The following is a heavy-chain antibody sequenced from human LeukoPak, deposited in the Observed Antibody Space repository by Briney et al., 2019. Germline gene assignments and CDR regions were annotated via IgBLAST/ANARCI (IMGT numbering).Heavy chain of an antibody. Sequence: GASVKVSCKASGYTFTSYYMHWVRQAPGQGLEWMGIINPSGGSTSYAQKFQGRVTVTRDTSTSTVYMELSSLRSEDTAVYYCARGRIAAAGTDLNWFDPWGQGTLVTVSS. V-gene: IGHV1-46*01. CDR3: ARGRIAAAGTDLNWFDP. CDR1: GYTFTSYY. D-gene: IGHD6-13*01. CDR2: INPSGGST. J-gene: IGHJ5*02.